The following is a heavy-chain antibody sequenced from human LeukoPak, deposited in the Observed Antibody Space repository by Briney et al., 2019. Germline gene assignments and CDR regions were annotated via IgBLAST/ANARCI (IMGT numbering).Heavy chain of an antibody. J-gene: IGHJ5*02. D-gene: IGHD4-17*01. CDR1: GFTFSDYY. CDR3: ARATTTVTTDWFDP. Sequence: GGSLRLSCAASGFTFSDYYMSWVRQAPGKGREGGSYISSSSSYTNYADSVKGRFTISRDNAKNSLYLQMNSLRAEDTAVYYCARATTTVTTDWFDPWGQGTLVTVSS. CDR2: ISSSSSYT. V-gene: IGHV3-11*06.